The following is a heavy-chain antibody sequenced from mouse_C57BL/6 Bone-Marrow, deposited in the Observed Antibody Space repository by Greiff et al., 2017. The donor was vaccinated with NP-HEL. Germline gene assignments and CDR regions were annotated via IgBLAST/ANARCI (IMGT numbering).Heavy chain of an antibody. D-gene: IGHD1-1*01. V-gene: IGHV1-81*01. Sequence: VQVVESGAELARPGASVKLSCKASGYTFTSYGISWVKQRTGQGLEWIGEIYPRSGNTYYNEKFKGKATLTADKSSSTAYMELRSLTSEDSAVYFCARVYGSSLDYWGQGTTLTVSS. J-gene: IGHJ2*01. CDR1: GYTFTSYG. CDR3: ARVYGSSLDY. CDR2: IYPRSGNT.